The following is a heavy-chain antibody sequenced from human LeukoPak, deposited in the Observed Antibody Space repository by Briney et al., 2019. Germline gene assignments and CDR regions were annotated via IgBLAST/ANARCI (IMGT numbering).Heavy chain of an antibody. D-gene: IGHD3-10*01. CDR2: ISYDGSNK. J-gene: IGHJ4*02. CDR1: GFTFSSYA. Sequence: PGRSLRLSCAASGFTFSSYAMHWVRQAPGKGLEWVAVISYDGSNKYYADSAKGRFTISRDNSKNTLYLQMSSLRAEETALYYCAKDLHAFYGSGSFCLDYWGQGTLVTVSS. CDR3: AKDLHAFYGSGSFCLDY. V-gene: IGHV3-30*04.